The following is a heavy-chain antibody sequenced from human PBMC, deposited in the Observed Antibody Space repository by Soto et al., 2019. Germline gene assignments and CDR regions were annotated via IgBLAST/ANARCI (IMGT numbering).Heavy chain of an antibody. J-gene: IGHJ4*02. Sequence: PGGSLRLSCVASGFTFSTYGMHWVRQAPGKGLEWVAVIWYDGSNKNYADSVKGRFTISRDNSKKMLYLQMNGLRAGDTAVYYCASSKGERSRYSYGNYDYWGQGTLVTVSS. CDR2: IWYDGSNK. V-gene: IGHV3-33*01. CDR3: ASSKGERSRYSYGNYDY. CDR1: GFTFSTYG. D-gene: IGHD5-18*01.